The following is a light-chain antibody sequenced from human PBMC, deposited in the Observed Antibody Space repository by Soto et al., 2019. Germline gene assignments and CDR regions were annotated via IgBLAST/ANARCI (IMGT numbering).Light chain of an antibody. V-gene: IGLV1-51*02. CDR1: SSNIGNNY. CDR3: GTWDSSLRGGV. J-gene: IGLJ3*02. CDR2: ENN. Sequence: QSVLMQPPSVSAAPGQKVTISCSGSSSNIGNNYVSWYQQLPGTAPKLLIYENNKRPSGIPDRFSGSKSGTSATLGITGLQTGDEADYYCGTWDSSLRGGVFGGGTKLTVL.